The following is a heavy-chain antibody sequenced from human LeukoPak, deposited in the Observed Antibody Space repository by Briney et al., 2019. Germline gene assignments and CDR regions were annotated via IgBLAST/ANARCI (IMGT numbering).Heavy chain of an antibody. Sequence: GGSLRLSCAASGFSFSRYDMRWVRQAPGKGLEWVSTISASGGSTYYADAVKGRFTISRDNSKNTLYLQMNSLRAEDTAVYYCAKKIRDTSSWHYYDYWGQGTLVTVSS. CDR1: GFSFSRYD. CDR3: AKKIRDTSSWHYYDY. V-gene: IGHV3-23*01. J-gene: IGHJ4*02. CDR2: ISASGGST. D-gene: IGHD6-13*01.